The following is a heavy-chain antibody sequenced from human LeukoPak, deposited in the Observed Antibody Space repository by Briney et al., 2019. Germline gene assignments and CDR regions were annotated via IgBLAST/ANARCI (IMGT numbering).Heavy chain of an antibody. V-gene: IGHV3-30*18. CDR2: VAYDGINK. D-gene: IGHD3-10*01. CDR1: GFTFSSYG. CDR3: AKVFEVRGARRPKDY. J-gene: IGHJ4*02. Sequence: GGSLRLSCAASGFTFSSYGMHWVRQAPGKGLEWVAVVAYDGINKYYADSVKGRFTISRDNSKNTLFLQMNSLRIEDTAVYYCAKVFEVRGARRPKDYWGQGTLVIVSS.